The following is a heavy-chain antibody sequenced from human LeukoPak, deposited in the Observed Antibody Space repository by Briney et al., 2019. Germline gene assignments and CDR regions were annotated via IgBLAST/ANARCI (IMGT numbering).Heavy chain of an antibody. CDR1: GGSISSYY. V-gene: IGHV4-59*01. CDR3: AVGATTIGAFDI. CDR2: IYYSGST. J-gene: IGHJ3*02. Sequence: SETLSLTCTVSGGSISSYYWSWIRQPPGKGLEWIGYIYYSGSTNYNPSLKSRFTISVDTSKNQFSLKLSSVTAADTAVYYCAVGATTIGAFDIWGQGTMVTVSS. D-gene: IGHD1-26*01.